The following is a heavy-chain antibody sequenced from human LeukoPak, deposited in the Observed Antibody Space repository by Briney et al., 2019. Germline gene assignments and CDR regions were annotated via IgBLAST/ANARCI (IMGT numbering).Heavy chain of an antibody. CDR1: GFTFSSYA. CDR3: VKAVVATIFYYGMDV. J-gene: IGHJ6*02. CDR2: ISSNGGST. V-gene: IGHV3-64D*06. D-gene: IGHD5-12*01. Sequence: GGSLRLSCSASGFTFSSYAMHWVRQAPGKGLEHVSAISSNGGSTYYADSVKGRFTISRDNSKNTLYLQMSSLRAEDTAVYYCVKAVVATIFYYGMDVWGQGTTVTVSS.